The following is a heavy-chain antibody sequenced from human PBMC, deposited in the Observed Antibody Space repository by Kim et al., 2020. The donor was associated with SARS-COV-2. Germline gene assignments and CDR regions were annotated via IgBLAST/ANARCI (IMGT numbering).Heavy chain of an antibody. Sequence: QKFQGRVTITRDTSASTAYMELSSLRSEDTAVYYCARVTQAVAGPGVVDYWGQGTLVTVSS. V-gene: IGHV1-3*01. CDR3: ARVTQAVAGPGVVDY. J-gene: IGHJ4*02. D-gene: IGHD6-19*01.